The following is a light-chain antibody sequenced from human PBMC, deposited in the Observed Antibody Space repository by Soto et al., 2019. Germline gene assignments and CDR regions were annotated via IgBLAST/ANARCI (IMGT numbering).Light chain of an antibody. J-gene: IGKJ2*01. V-gene: IGKV1-6*01. Sequence: AIQMTQFPSSLSASVGDRVTITCRASQGIRNDLGWYQQKSGRAPKLLIFGASTLQSGVPSRFSGSGSGTDFTLTISSLQPEDFATYYRLHDYNYPYTFGQGTKVDIK. CDR1: QGIRND. CDR2: GAS. CDR3: LHDYNYPYT.